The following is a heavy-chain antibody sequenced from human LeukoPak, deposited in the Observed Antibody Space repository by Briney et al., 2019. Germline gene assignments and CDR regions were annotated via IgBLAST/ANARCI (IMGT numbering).Heavy chain of an antibody. Sequence: ASVKVSCKASGYTFTSYDINWVRQATGQGLEWRGWMNPNSGNTGYAQKFQGRVTMTRNTSISTAYMELSSLRSEDTAVYYCARQIAAAGYNWFDPWGQGTLVTVSS. CDR1: GYTFTSYD. CDR3: ARQIAAAGYNWFDP. D-gene: IGHD6-13*01. V-gene: IGHV1-8*01. J-gene: IGHJ5*02. CDR2: MNPNSGNT.